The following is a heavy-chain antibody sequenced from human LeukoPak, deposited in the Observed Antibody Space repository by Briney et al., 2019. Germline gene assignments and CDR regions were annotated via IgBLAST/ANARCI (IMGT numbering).Heavy chain of an antibody. CDR2: IDTIGST. Sequence: PSDTVSLTCLVSVGSISSYYWVWIRPPAAKGLEWIGRIDTIGSTNYNPSLKSRATMSVDTSKNQFSLKLSSVTAADTAVYYCARERAGGLRLSSGYYYVDYWGQGTLVTASS. CDR1: VGSISSYY. CDR3: ARERAGGLRLSSGYYYVDY. J-gene: IGHJ4*02. V-gene: IGHV4-4*07. D-gene: IGHD3-22*01.